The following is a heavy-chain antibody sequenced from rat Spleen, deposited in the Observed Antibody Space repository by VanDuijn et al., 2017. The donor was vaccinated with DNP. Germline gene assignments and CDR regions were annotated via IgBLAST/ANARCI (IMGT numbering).Heavy chain of an antibody. J-gene: IGHJ2*01. D-gene: IGHD1-2*01. CDR1: GFTFSNYY. CDR3: ASWAPIAPLSTSNY. V-gene: IGHV5-25*01. CDR2: ISTSGSRT. Sequence: EVQLVESGGGLVQPGRSLKLSCAASGFTFSNYYMAWVRQAPKKGLEWVAAISTSGSRTYYPDSVKGRFTISRDNAKSSLYLQMSSLRSEDTATYYCASWAPIAPLSTSNYWGQGVMVTVSS.